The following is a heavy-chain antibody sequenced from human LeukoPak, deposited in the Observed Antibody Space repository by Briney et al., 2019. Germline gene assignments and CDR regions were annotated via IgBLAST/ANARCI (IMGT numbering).Heavy chain of an antibody. D-gene: IGHD2-21*02. J-gene: IGHJ3*02. CDR1: GFTFSSYG. V-gene: IGHV3-33*01. Sequence: PGGSLRLSCAAPGFTFSSYGMHWVRQAPGKGLEWVAVIWYDGSNKYYADSVKGRFTISRDNSKNTLYLQMNSLRAEDTAVYYCARGGGDYSDAFDIWGQGTMVTVSS. CDR2: IWYDGSNK. CDR3: ARGGGDYSDAFDI.